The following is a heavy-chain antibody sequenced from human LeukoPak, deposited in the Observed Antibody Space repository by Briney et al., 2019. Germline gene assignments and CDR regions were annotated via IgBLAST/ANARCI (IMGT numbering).Heavy chain of an antibody. Sequence: GGSLRLSCAASGFTFSDYYMSWIRQAPGKGLEWVSYISSSGSTIYYADSVKGRFTISRDNAKNSLYLQMNSLRAEDTAVYCCARVAYDILTGYRYDYWGQGTLVTVSS. CDR2: ISSSGSTI. CDR1: GFTFSDYY. J-gene: IGHJ4*02. CDR3: ARVAYDILTGYRYDY. V-gene: IGHV3-11*04. D-gene: IGHD3-9*01.